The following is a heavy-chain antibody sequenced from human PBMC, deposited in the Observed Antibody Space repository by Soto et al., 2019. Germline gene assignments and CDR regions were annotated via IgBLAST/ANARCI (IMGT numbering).Heavy chain of an antibody. CDR2: ISSSSSYI. J-gene: IGHJ4*02. D-gene: IGHD2-21*02. CDR3: ARGAPTYCDGDCYPDY. Sequence: EVQLVESGGGLVKPGGSLRLSCAASGFTFSSYSMNWVRQAPGKGLEWVSSISSSSSYIYYADSVKGRFTISRDNAKNSLYLQMNSLRAEDTAVYYCARGAPTYCDGDCYPDYWGQGTLVTVSS. V-gene: IGHV3-21*01. CDR1: GFTFSSYS.